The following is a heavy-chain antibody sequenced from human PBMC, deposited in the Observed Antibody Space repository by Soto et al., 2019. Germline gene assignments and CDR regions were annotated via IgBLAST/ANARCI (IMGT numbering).Heavy chain of an antibody. CDR1: GFTFSSYS. CDR2: ISSSSSTI. V-gene: IGHV3-48*01. Sequence: PGGSLRLSCAASGFTFSSYSMNWVRQAPGKGLEWVSYISSSSSTIYYADSVKGRFTISRDNAKNSLYLQMNSLRAEDTAVYYCARGRGIAARESPFFDYWGQGTLVTVSS. J-gene: IGHJ4*02. CDR3: ARGRGIAARESPFFDY. D-gene: IGHD6-6*01.